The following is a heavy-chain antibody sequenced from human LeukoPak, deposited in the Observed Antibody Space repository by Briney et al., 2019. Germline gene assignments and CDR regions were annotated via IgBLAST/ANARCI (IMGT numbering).Heavy chain of an antibody. Sequence: GGSLRLSCVVSGFSFGSEAMSWVRQAPGKGLEWVGLMKSKPEGGTTFYAAPVKDRFSISRDDSRNTLYLQMNSLTIGDTGVYYCTTGNPWGQGTLVTVSS. CDR1: GFSFGSEA. CDR2: MKSKPEGGTT. V-gene: IGHV3-15*01. J-gene: IGHJ5*02. CDR3: TTGNP.